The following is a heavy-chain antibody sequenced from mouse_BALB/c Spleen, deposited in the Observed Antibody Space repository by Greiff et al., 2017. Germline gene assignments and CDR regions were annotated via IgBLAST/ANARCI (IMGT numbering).Heavy chain of an antibody. Sequence: QVQLQQSGAELMKPGASVKISCKATGYTFSSYWIEWVKQRPGHGLEWIGEILPGSGSTNYNEKFKGKATFTADTSSNTAYMQLSSLTSEDSAVYYCVRLRSPYYFDYWGQGTTLTVSS. CDR3: VRLRSPYYFDY. D-gene: IGHD2-2*01. J-gene: IGHJ2*01. V-gene: IGHV1-9*01. CDR1: GYTFSSYW. CDR2: ILPGSGST.